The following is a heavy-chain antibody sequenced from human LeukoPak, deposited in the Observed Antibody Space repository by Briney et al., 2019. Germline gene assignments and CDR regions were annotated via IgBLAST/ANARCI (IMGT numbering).Heavy chain of an antibody. Sequence: PGGSLRPSCAASGFTFSSYGMHWVRQAPGKGLEWVAVIWYDGSNKYYADSVKGRFTISRDNSKNTLYLQMNSLRAEDTAVYYCARSVVPAASYYFDYWGQGTLVTVSS. J-gene: IGHJ4*02. D-gene: IGHD2-2*01. CDR3: ARSVVPAASYYFDY. CDR1: GFTFSSYG. CDR2: IWYDGSNK. V-gene: IGHV3-33*01.